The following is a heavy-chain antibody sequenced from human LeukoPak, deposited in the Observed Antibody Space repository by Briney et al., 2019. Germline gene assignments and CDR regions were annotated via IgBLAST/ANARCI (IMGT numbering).Heavy chain of an antibody. CDR2: IRSKAYGGTT. CDR1: GFTFGDYA. V-gene: IGHV3-49*04. J-gene: IGHJ5*02. D-gene: IGHD2-15*01. Sequence: PGGSLRLSCTASGFTFGDYAMSWVRQAPGKGLEWVGFIRSKAYGGTTEYAASVKGRLTISRDDSKSIAYLQMNSLKTEDTAVYYCTRDSPWCSGGSCYSLSASPYDPWGQGTLVTVSS. CDR3: TRDSPWCSGGSCYSLSASPYDP.